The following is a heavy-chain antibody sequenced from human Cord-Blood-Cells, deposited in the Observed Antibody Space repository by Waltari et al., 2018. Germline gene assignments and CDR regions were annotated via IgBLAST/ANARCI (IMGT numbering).Heavy chain of an antibody. V-gene: IGHV4-34*01. CDR2: INPRGSP. D-gene: IGHD3-3*01. CDR3: ARGNFWSGYYTAFDI. J-gene: IGHJ3*02. Sequence: QVQLQQWGAGLLKPSETLSLTCAVYGGSFSGYYWSWIRQPPGKGLEWIGEINPRGSPNNNPALKSRVTRSVDTSKNQFALKLSSVTAADTAVYYCARGNFWSGYYTAFDIWGQGTMVTVSS. CDR1: GGSFSGYY.